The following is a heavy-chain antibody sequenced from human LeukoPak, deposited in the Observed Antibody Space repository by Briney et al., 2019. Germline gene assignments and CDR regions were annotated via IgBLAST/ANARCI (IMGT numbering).Heavy chain of an antibody. J-gene: IGHJ4*02. CDR2: IYSSNTYI. D-gene: IGHD6-13*01. V-gene: IGHV3-21*01. CDR3: ARVSRVAYSSSWYLDH. Sequence: PGGSLRLSRAASGFTFNTYSLNWVRQAPGMGLEWVSSIYSSNTYIYYADSVKGRFTISRDDAKNAVYLQMNSLRAEDTAVYYCARVSRVAYSSSWYLDHWGQGTLVTVSS. CDR1: GFTFNTYS.